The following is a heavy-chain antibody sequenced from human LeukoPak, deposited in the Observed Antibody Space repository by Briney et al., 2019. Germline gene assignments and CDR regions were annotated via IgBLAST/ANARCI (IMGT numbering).Heavy chain of an antibody. J-gene: IGHJ4*02. D-gene: IGHD6-13*01. CDR1: GFTFSSYA. V-gene: IGHV3-30-3*01. CDR2: VSFDGDNK. CDR3: ARIGAGSSRDY. Sequence: PGGSLRLSCAASGFTFSSYAMHWVRQAPGKGLEWVAVVSFDGDNKYYADSVKDRFTVSRDNSQNTLYLQLNSLRAEDTAVYYCARIGAGSSRDYWGQGTLVTVSS.